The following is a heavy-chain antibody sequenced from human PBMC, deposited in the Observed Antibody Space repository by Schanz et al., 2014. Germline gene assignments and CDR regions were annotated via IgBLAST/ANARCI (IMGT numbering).Heavy chain of an antibody. Sequence: DVQLVDSGGGLVQPGGSLRLSCAASGFTVSNSYIHWVRQAPGKGLEWVSTIYSSGSTYYADSVRGRFTISRDNSMNTVYLQMNSLRSDDAAVYYCARAQGVIRLYYGVDFWGQGTLVTVSS. CDR3: ARAQGVIRLYYGVDF. CDR2: IYSSGST. V-gene: IGHV3-53*04. J-gene: IGHJ4*02. D-gene: IGHD4-17*01. CDR1: GFTVSNSY.